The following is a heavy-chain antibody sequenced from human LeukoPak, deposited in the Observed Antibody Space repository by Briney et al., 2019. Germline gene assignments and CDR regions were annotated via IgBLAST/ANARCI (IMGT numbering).Heavy chain of an antibody. J-gene: IGHJ6*03. CDR1: GYTFTSYA. CDR2: INTNTGNP. V-gene: IGHV7-4-1*02. D-gene: IGHD2-21*01. Sequence: ASVKVSCKTSGYTFTSYAMNWVRQAPGQGLEWMGWINTNTGNPTYAQGFTGRFVFSLDTSVSTAYLQISSLKTEDTAVYYCASGSSIGNLDYYYMDVWGKGTTVTVSS. CDR3: ASGSSIGNLDYYYMDV.